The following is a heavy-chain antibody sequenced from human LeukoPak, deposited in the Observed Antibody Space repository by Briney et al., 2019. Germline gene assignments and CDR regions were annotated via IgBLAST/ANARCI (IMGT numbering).Heavy chain of an antibody. CDR3: ARHSAYYGSGSYYDY. J-gene: IGHJ4*02. CDR1: GGSISSYY. Sequence: PSETLSLTCTVSGGSISSYYWSWIRQPPGKGLEWIGYIYYSGSTNYSPSLKSRVTISVDTSKNQFSLKLSSVTAADTAVYYCARHSAYYGSGSYYDYWGQGTLVTVSS. V-gene: IGHV4-59*08. D-gene: IGHD3-10*01. CDR2: IYYSGST.